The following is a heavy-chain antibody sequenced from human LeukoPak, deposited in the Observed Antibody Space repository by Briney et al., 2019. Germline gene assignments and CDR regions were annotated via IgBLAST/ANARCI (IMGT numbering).Heavy chain of an antibody. J-gene: IGHJ4*02. CDR2: INPNSGGT. CDR1: GYTFTVYY. D-gene: IGHD3-22*01. Sequence: ASVTVSFKASGYTFTVYYMHWVRQAPGQGLEWMGWINPNSGGTNYAQKFQGRVTMTRDTSISTAYMELSRLRSDDTAVYYCARFHYYDPPFDYWGQGTLVTVSS. CDR3: ARFHYYDPPFDY. V-gene: IGHV1-2*02.